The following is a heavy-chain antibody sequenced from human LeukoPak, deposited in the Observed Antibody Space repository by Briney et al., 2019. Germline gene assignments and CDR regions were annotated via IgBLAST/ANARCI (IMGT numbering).Heavy chain of an antibody. CDR1: GFTVSSNY. CDR2: IYSGGST. CDR3: ARRSRMYYDSSGYYSQGYYYYGMDV. V-gene: IGHV3-53*01. J-gene: IGHJ6*02. Sequence: GGSLRLSCAASGFTVSSNYMSWVRQAPGKGLEWVSVIYSGGSTYYADSVKGRFTISRDNSKNTLYLQMNSLRAEDTAVYYCARRSRMYYDSSGYYSQGYYYYGMDVWGQGTTVTVSS. D-gene: IGHD3-22*01.